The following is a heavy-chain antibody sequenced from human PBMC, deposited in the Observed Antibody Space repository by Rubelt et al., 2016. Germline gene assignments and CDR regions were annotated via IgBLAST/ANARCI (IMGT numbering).Heavy chain of an antibody. CDR3: ARGVVAASAWFDP. Sequence: QVQLQQWGAGLLKPSETLSLTCAVYGGSFSGYYWSWIRQPPGKGLEWIGYIYYSGSTNYNPPLKSRVTISVDTSKNQFSLKLSSVTAADTAVYYCARGVVAASAWFDPWGQGTLVTVSS. CDR1: GGSFSGYY. J-gene: IGHJ5*02. D-gene: IGHD2-15*01. CDR2: IYYSGST. V-gene: IGHV4-34*01.